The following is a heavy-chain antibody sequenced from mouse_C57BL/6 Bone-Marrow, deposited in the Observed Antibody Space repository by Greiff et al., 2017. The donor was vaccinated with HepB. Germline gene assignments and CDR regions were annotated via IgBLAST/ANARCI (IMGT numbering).Heavy chain of an antibody. CDR1: GYTFTDYY. Sequence: VQLQQSGPELVKPGASVKISCKASGYTFTDYYMNWVKQSHGKSLEWIGDINPNNGGTSYNQKFKGKATLTVDKSSSTAYMELRSLTSEDSAVYYCARCYYEYADSTISFDSCGPGTTLTVSS. D-gene: IGHD2-4*01. V-gene: IGHV1-26*01. CDR2: INPNNGGT. CDR3: ARCYYEYADSTISFDS. J-gene: IGHJ2*01.